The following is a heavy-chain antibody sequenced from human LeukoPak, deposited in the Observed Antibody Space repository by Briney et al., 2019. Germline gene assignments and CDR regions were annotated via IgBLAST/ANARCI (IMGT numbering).Heavy chain of an antibody. CDR1: GLTFSDAW. CDR3: AKDPSGYSGYDLETYFDY. V-gene: IGHV3-23*01. J-gene: IGHJ4*02. CDR2: ISGSGGST. D-gene: IGHD5-12*01. Sequence: GGSLRLSCVLSGLTFSDAWMSWVRQAPGKGLEWVSAISGSGGSTYYADSVKGRFTISRDNSKNTLYLQMNSLRAEDTAVYYCAKDPSGYSGYDLETYFDYWGQGTLVTVSS.